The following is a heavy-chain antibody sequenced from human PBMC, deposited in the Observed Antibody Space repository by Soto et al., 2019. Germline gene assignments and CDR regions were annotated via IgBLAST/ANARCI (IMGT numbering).Heavy chain of an antibody. V-gene: IGHV1-2*02. CDR1: GYTFTGYY. CDR3: ARSREYYDFWSGYPPSHFYY. D-gene: IGHD3-3*01. CDR2: INPNSGGT. J-gene: IGHJ4*02. Sequence: ASVNGSCKASGYTFTGYYMHWVRQAPGQGLEWMGWINPNSGGTNYAQKFQGRVTMTRDTSISTDYMELSRLRSDDTAVYYCARSREYYDFWSGYPPSHFYYCGQ.